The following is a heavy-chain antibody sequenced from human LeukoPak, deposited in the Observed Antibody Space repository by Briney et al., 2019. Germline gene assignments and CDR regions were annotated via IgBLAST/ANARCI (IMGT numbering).Heavy chain of an antibody. CDR2: ISAYNGNT. CDR1: GYTFTSYG. J-gene: IGHJ6*02. D-gene: IGHD2-2*01. Sequence: ASVKVSCKASGYTFTSYGISWVRQAPGQGLEWMGWISAYNGNTNYTQKLQGRVTMTTDTSTSTAYMELRSLRSDDTAVYYCARLPGVVVPAATRLWNCYYGMDVWGQGTTVTVSS. CDR3: ARLPGVVVPAATRLWNCYYGMDV. V-gene: IGHV1-18*01.